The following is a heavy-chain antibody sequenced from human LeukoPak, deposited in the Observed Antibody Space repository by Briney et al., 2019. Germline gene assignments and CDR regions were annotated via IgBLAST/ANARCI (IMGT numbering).Heavy chain of an antibody. D-gene: IGHD3-3*01. CDR2: IILFLGSA. CDR1: GGTLSSYA. CDR3: ARGYDFWSGYYTETYYYYYMDV. Sequence: SVKVSCKASGGTLSSYAISWVRQAPGQGLEWMGRIILFLGSANYAQKFQGRVTITADKSTSTAYMDLSSLRSEDTAVYYCARGYDFWSGYYTETYYYYYMDVWGKGTTVTVSS. V-gene: IGHV1-69*04. J-gene: IGHJ6*03.